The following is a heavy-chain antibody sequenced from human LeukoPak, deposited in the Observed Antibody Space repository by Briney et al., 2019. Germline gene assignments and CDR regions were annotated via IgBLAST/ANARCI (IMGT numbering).Heavy chain of an antibody. Sequence: ASVKVSCKASGGTFSSYAISWVRQAPGQGLEWMGRIIPILGIANYAQKFQGRVTITADKSTSTAYMELSSLRSEDTAVYYCAREIVVAVAATGDFDYWGQGTLVTVSS. CDR3: AREIVVAVAATGDFDY. J-gene: IGHJ4*02. CDR1: GGTFSSYA. CDR2: IIPILGIA. D-gene: IGHD2-15*01. V-gene: IGHV1-69*04.